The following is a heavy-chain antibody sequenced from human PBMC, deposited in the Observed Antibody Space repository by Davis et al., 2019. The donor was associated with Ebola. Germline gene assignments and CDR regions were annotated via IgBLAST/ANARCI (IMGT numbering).Heavy chain of an antibody. Sequence: MPSETLSLTCTDSGGSFRDGRHYWGWIRQPPGKGLEWIGYIYYNGNTHYNPSLASRVTLSVDASKNQFPLCLSSVTAADTAVYYCARALCRSSSCYATPFEYWGQGSLVTVSS. CDR2: IYYNGNT. CDR3: ARALCRSSSCYATPFEY. D-gene: IGHD2-2*01. V-gene: IGHV4-61*01. CDR1: GGSFRDGRHY. J-gene: IGHJ4*02.